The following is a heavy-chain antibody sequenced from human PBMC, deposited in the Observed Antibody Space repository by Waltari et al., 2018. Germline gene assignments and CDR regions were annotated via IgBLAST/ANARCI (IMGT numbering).Heavy chain of an antibody. CDR1: GGSISSYY. CDR3: ARAARYGSGSYYIDY. V-gene: IGHV4-59*01. Sequence: QVQLQESGPGLVKPSETLSLTCTVSGGSISSYYWSWIRQPPGKGLEWIGYIYYSGSTNYNPSLKIRVTISVDTSKNQFSLKLSSVTAADTAVYYCARAARYGSGSYYIDYWGQGTLVTVSS. J-gene: IGHJ4*02. CDR2: IYYSGST. D-gene: IGHD3-10*01.